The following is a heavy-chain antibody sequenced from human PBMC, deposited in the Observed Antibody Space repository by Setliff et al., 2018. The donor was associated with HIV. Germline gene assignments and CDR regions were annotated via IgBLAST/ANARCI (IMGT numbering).Heavy chain of an antibody. D-gene: IGHD4-17*01. Sequence: ASVKVSCKTSGYSFSDCGITRVRQAPGQGLEWVGWISTSNGNTHYAENLQGRVTLTTDTSTNTVFLDLRSLTSDDTAVYFCGRGIYGDYWAQGTLVTVSS. CDR1: GYSFSDCG. J-gene: IGHJ4*02. V-gene: IGHV1-18*04. CDR2: ISTSNGNT. CDR3: GRGIYGDY.